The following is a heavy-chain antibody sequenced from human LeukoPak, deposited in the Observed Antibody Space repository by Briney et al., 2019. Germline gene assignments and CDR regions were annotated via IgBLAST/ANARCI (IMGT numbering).Heavy chain of an antibody. J-gene: IGHJ4*02. V-gene: IGHV4-30-2*01. CDR2: IYHSGST. CDR3: ARESGSGKIDY. CDR1: GGSISSGGYS. D-gene: IGHD3-10*01. Sequence: PSQTLSLTCAVSGGSISSGGYSWSWIRQPPGKGLGWIGYIYHSGSTYYNPSLKSRVTISVDRSKNQFSLKLSSVTAADTAVYYCARESGSGKIDYWGQGTLVTVSS.